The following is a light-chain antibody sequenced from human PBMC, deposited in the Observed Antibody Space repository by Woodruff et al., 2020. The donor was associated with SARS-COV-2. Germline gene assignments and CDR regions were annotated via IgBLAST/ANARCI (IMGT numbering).Light chain of an antibody. J-gene: IGLJ3*02. CDR3: CSYAGTLWV. Sequence: GSKRPSGVSNRFSGSKSGNTASLTISGLQAEDEADYYCCSYAGTLWVFGGGTKLTVL. CDR2: GS. V-gene: IGLV2-23*01.